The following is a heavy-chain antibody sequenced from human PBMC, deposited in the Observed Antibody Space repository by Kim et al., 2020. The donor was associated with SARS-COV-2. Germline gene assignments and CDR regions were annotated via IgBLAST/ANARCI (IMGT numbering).Heavy chain of an antibody. CDR3: AKTVLRNYYYYGMDV. J-gene: IGHJ6*02. CDR1: GFTFDDYA. V-gene: IGHV3-9*01. CDR2: ISWNSGSI. Sequence: GGSLRLSCAASGFTFDDYAMHWVRQAPGKGLEWVSGISWNSGSIGYADSVKGRFTISRDNAKNSLYLQMNSLRAEDTALYYCAKTVLRNYYYYGMDVWGQGTTVTVSS.